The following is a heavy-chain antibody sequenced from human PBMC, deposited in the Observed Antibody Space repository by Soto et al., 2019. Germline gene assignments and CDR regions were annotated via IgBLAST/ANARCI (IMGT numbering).Heavy chain of an antibody. Sequence: SETLSLTCAVSGGSISSSNWWSWVRQPPGKGLEWIGEIYHSGSTNYNPSLKSRVTISVDKSKNQFSLKLSSVTAADTAVYYCARDRRVLLWFGELLSDYGMDVWGQGTTVTVSS. CDR3: ARDRRVLLWFGELLSDYGMDV. D-gene: IGHD3-10*01. V-gene: IGHV4-4*02. CDR2: IYHSGST. J-gene: IGHJ6*02. CDR1: GGSISSSNW.